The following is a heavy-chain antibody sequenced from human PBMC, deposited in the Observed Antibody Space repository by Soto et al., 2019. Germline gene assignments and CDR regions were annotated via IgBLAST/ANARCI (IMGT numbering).Heavy chain of an antibody. J-gene: IGHJ4*02. D-gene: IGHD5-12*01. V-gene: IGHV1-2*02. CDR3: ARRGVEMATPFDY. Sequence: ASVKVSCKASGYTFTGYYMHWVRQAPGQGLEWMGWINPNSGGTNYAQKFQGRVTMTRDTSISTAYMELSRLRSDDTAVYYCARRGVEMATPFDYWCQGTLVTVSS. CDR2: INPNSGGT. CDR1: GYTFTGYY.